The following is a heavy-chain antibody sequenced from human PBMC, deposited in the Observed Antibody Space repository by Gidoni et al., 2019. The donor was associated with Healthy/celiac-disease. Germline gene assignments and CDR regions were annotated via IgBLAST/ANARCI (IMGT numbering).Heavy chain of an antibody. CDR1: GFTLSSYA. D-gene: IGHD3-22*01. CDR3: AQCPNYYDRSGFDY. V-gene: IGHV3-23*01. Sequence: EAQRLESGGGLVQPGGSLRLYCAASGFTLSSYAMSWVRQAPGKGLEWVSALSGSGGRTYYADSVKGRFTISRDNSKNTLYLQMTSLRAEDTALYSCAQCPNYYDRSGFDYWGQGTLVTVSS. CDR2: LSGSGGRT. J-gene: IGHJ4*02.